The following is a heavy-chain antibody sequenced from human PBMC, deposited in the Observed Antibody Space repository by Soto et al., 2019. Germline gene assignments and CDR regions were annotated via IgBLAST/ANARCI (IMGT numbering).Heavy chain of an antibody. Sequence: PXDSLKVSCKGSGYSFTSYLSGLVRQMPGKGLEWMGIIYPGDSDTRYSPSFQGQVTISADKSISTAYLQWSSLKASDTAMYYCARLRSTIVVVVAATPGDNWFDPWGQGTLVTVSS. CDR1: GYSFTSYL. CDR3: ARLRSTIVVVVAATPGDNWFDP. V-gene: IGHV5-51*01. CDR2: IYPGDSDT. J-gene: IGHJ5*02. D-gene: IGHD2-15*01.